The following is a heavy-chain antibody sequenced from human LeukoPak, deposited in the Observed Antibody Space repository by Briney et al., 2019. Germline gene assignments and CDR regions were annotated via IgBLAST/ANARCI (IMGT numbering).Heavy chain of an antibody. CDR2: IIPILGIA. J-gene: IGHJ6*03. V-gene: IGHV1-69*04. D-gene: IGHD4-23*01. Sequence: SVKVSCKASGGTFSSYAISWVRQAPGQGLEWMGRIIPILGIANYAQKFQGRVTITADKSTSTAYMELSSLRSEDTAVYYCARVGGAGYYYYYMDVWGKGTTVTVSS. CDR1: GGTFSSYA. CDR3: ARVGGAGYYYYYMDV.